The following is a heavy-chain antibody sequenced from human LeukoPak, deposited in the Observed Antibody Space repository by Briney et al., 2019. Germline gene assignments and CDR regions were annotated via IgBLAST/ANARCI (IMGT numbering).Heavy chain of an antibody. CDR3: ARLLGSNYYDSSGYSGYCYYYMDV. V-gene: IGHV3-53*01. D-gene: IGHD3-22*01. Sequence: GGSLRLSCAASGFTVSTNYMSWVRQAPGKGLEWVSVIYSGGSAFYADSVKGRFTISRDNSKNTVYLQMNSLRVEDTAVYYCARLLGSNYYDSSGYSGYCYYYMDVWGKGTTVTISS. CDR2: IYSGGSA. J-gene: IGHJ6*03. CDR1: GFTVSTNY.